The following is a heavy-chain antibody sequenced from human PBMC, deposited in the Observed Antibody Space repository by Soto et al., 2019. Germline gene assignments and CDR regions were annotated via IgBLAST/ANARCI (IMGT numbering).Heavy chain of an antibody. CDR2: IYNSGRT. Sequence: QLQLQESGSRLVKPSQTLSLTCAVSGGSISRAGYSWSWIRQSPGKGLEWIGYIYNSGRTFYNPSLKSRLTISVDRSKNQLSLQLNSVTAADPAVYYCASSRVVTTYFDYWGQGTLVTVSS. D-gene: IGHD2-21*02. CDR1: GGSISRAGYS. CDR3: ASSRVVTTYFDY. V-gene: IGHV4-30-2*06. J-gene: IGHJ4*02.